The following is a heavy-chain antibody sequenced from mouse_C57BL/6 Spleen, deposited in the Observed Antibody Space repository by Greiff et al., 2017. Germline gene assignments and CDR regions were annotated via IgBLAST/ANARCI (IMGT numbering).Heavy chain of an antibody. V-gene: IGHV1-50*01. D-gene: IGHD1-1*01. CDR1: GYTFTSYW. CDR3: ARCLTTVEDDAMDY. Sequence: QVQLQQPGAELVKPGASVKLSCKASGYTFTSYWMQWVKQRPGQGLEWIGEIDPSDSYTNYNQKFKGKATLTVDTSSSTAYMQLSSLTSEDSAVYYCARCLTTVEDDAMDYWGQGTSVTVSS. CDR2: IDPSDSYT. J-gene: IGHJ4*01.